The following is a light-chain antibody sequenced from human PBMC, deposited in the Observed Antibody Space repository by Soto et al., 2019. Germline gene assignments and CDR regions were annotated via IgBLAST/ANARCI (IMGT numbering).Light chain of an antibody. CDR3: QQYGDSPPLT. CDR2: GAY. CDR1: QSVSSSY. J-gene: IGKJ5*01. Sequence: EIVLTQSPGTLSLSPGERATLSCRASQSVSSSYLAWYQQKPGQAPRLLIHGAYSRVSGIPDRFSGSGSGTDFTLTISRLEPEDFAMYYCQQYGDSPPLTFGQGTRLEIK. V-gene: IGKV3-20*01.